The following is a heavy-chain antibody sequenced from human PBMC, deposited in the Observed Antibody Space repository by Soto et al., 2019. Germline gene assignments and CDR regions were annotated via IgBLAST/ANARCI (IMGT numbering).Heavy chain of an antibody. J-gene: IGHJ4*02. Sequence: QVQLVQSGGEEKKPGASVKVSCEASGYTFTAYAIHWLRQAPGQRLEWMAWINPGNGNTKHSQKFLGRVSITRDTSASTAYLELGSLRSEDTAVYYCARSAISPYGGLIGPFDYWGQGNLVTVSS. D-gene: IGHD3-16*02. V-gene: IGHV1-3*05. CDR3: ARSAISPYGGLIGPFDY. CDR1: GYTFTAYA. CDR2: INPGNGNT.